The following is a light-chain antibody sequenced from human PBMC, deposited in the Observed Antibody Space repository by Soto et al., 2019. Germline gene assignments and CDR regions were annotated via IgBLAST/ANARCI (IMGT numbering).Light chain of an antibody. CDR2: EVT. CDR1: SSDVGAYNR. Sequence: HSALTQPASVSGSPGQSITISCTGTSSDVGAYNRVSWYQQRSGKAPKLMVYEVTNRPSGVSNRFSGSKSANTASLTISGLQAEDEADYYCLSYTTSSSYVFGTGTKVTVL. CDR3: LSYTTSSSYV. V-gene: IGLV2-14*01. J-gene: IGLJ1*01.